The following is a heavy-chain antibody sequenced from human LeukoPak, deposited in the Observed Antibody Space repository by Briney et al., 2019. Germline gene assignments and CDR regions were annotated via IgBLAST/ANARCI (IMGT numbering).Heavy chain of an antibody. CDR2: MNPNSGNT. V-gene: IGHV1-8*01. D-gene: IGHD4-17*01. CDR3: ARAPKFTVTRESYYFDY. J-gene: IGHJ4*02. CDR1: GYTFTSYD. Sequence: GASVKVSCKASGYTFTSYDINWVRQATGQGLEWMGWMNPNSGNTGYAQKFQGRVTMTRNTSISTAYMELSSLRSEDTAVYYCARAPKFTVTRESYYFDYWGQGTLVTVSS.